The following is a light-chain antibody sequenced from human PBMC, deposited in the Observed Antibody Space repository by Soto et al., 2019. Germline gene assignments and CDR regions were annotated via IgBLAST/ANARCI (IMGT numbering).Light chain of an antibody. CDR1: QGINKF. Sequence: IQLTQSPSSLSASVGDRVTITCRASQGINKFLAWYQQRPGKAPQLLVYGASTLQSGVPSRFSGSGSGTDFNLTISCLQPEDFATYYCQQLTNFRFTFGQGTKLDI. CDR2: GAS. J-gene: IGKJ2*01. V-gene: IGKV1-9*01. CDR3: QQLTNFRFT.